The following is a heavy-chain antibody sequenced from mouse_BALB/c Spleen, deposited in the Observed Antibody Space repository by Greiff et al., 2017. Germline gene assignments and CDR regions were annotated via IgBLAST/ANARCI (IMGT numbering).Heavy chain of an antibody. J-gene: IGHJ1*01. CDR2: IYPGDGDT. V-gene: IGHV1-80*01. CDR3: AKLRDPYWYFDV. CDR1: GYAFSSYW. Sequence: QVQLQQSGAELVRPGASVKISCKASGYAFSSYWMNWVKQRPGQGLEWIGQIYPGDGDTTYNVKFKGKATLTANKSSSTAYMQHSSLTSEASAVYFCAKLRDPYWYFDVWGAGTTVTVSS.